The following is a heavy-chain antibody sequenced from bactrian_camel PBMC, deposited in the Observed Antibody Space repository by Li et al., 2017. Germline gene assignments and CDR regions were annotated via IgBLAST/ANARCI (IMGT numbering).Heavy chain of an antibody. D-gene: IGHD6*01. V-gene: IGHV3S1*01. CDR2: IDTGGSST. CDR3: AAGASWSFVY. Sequence: ESGGGLVQPGESLRLSCVASEFTFSTYPMNWVRQAPGKGLEWVSFIDTGGSSTWYVDSAKGRFTISRDNAKNTLYLQMSSLKSDDSGIYYCAAGASWSFVYWGQGTQVTVS. J-gene: IGHJ4*01. CDR1: EFTFSTYP.